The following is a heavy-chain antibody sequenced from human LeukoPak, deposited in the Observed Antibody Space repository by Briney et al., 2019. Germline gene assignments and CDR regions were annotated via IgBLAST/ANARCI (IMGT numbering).Heavy chain of an antibody. CDR2: IYSGGST. CDR1: GFTFSSYA. CDR3: ASESLNCSSTSCYHLYYYYGMDV. Sequence: GGSLRLSCAASGFTFSSYAMSWVRQAPGKGLEWVSVIYSGGSTYYADSVKGRFTISRDNSKNTLYLQMNSLRAEDTAVYYCASESLNCSSTSCYHLYYYYGMDVWGQGTTVTVSS. J-gene: IGHJ6*02. D-gene: IGHD2-2*01. V-gene: IGHV3-66*01.